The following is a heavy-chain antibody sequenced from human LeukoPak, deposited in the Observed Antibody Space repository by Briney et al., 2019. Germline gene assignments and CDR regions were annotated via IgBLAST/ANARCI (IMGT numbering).Heavy chain of an antibody. CDR1: GFTFSNAW. CDR2: IKSKTDGGTT. V-gene: IGHV3-15*01. J-gene: IGHJ5*02. CDR3: TTDLAYSSSWYPRFDP. D-gene: IGHD6-13*01. Sequence: GGSLRLSCAASGFTFSNAWMSWVRQAPGKGLELVGRIKSKTDGGTTDYAAPVKGRFTISRDDSKNTLYLQMNSLKTEDTAVYYCTTDLAYSSSWYPRFDPWGQGTLVTVSS.